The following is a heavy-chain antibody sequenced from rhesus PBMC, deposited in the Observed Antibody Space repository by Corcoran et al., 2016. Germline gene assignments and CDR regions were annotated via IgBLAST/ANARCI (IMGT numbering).Heavy chain of an antibody. D-gene: IGHD4-29*01. Sequence: QVQLQESGPGVVKPSETLSLTCAVSGGSISDSHRWSGIRQPPGKGLERLGYIYCISTSPNNNPSLKSGVTISQDTAKNRFSLKLSSVTAADTAVYYCARVYGSSYLGSFDYWGQGVLVTVSS. J-gene: IGHJ4*01. CDR2: IYCISTSP. CDR3: ARVYGSSYLGSFDY. CDR1: GGSISDSHR. V-gene: IGHV4S10*01.